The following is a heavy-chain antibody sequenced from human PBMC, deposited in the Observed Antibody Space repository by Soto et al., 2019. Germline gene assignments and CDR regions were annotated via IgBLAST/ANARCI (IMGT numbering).Heavy chain of an antibody. CDR3: ASHTADNTFGESPDY. D-gene: IGHD3-10*01. CDR2: IVVGSGNT. Sequence: QMQLVQSGPEVKKPGTSVKVSCKASGFTFTSSAMQWVRQASGQRLEWIGWIVVGSGNTNYAQKFQERVTITRDMSTSTAYMELSSQRSEDTAVYYCASHTADNTFGESPDYWGQGTLVTVSS. V-gene: IGHV1-58*02. CDR1: GFTFTSSA. J-gene: IGHJ4*02.